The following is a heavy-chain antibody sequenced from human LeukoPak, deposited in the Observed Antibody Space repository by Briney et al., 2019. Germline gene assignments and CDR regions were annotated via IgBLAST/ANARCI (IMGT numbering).Heavy chain of an antibody. Sequence: PSETLSLTCTVSGGSISSYYWSWIRQPPGKGLEWIGYIYYSGSTNYNPSLKSRVTISVDTSKNQLSLKLSSVTAADTAVYYCARMGDCSSTSCTPRYYYYGMDVWGKGTTVTVSS. CDR2: IYYSGST. V-gene: IGHV4-59*01. CDR1: GGSISSYY. D-gene: IGHD2-2*01. J-gene: IGHJ6*04. CDR3: ARMGDCSSTSCTPRYYYYGMDV.